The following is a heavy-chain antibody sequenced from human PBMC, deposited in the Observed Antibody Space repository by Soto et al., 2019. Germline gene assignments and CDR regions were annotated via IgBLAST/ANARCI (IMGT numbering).Heavy chain of an antibody. CDR1: GDSITSGGYY. Sequence: QVQLQESGPGLVKPSQTLSLTCSVSGDSITSGGYYWSWIRQLPGKGLQWIGYIYYSGTTYYNPSLKSRVIISVDTSQNQFSLNLTSVTAADTAVYFCAREPGFSGSWAPDNWGQGILVSVSS. J-gene: IGHJ4*02. V-gene: IGHV4-31*03. CDR3: AREPGFSGSWAPDN. D-gene: IGHD6-13*01. CDR2: IYYSGTT.